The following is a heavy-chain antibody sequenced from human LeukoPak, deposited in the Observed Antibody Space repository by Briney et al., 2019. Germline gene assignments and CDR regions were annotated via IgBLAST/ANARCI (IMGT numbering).Heavy chain of an antibody. D-gene: IGHD5-12*01. CDR3: ARLRGWFDP. J-gene: IGHJ5*02. CDR1: GGSLSSYY. CDR2: IYYSGST. Sequence: PSETLSLTCTVSGGSLSSYYWSWIRQPPGKGLEWIGYIYYSGSTNYNPSLKSRVTISVDTSENQFSLKLSSVTAADTAVYYCARLRGWFDPWGQGTLVTVSS. V-gene: IGHV4-59*01.